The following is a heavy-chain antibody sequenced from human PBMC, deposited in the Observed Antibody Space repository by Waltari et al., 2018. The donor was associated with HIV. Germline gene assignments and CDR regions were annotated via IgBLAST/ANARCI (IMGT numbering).Heavy chain of an antibody. CDR1: GFPFTTYA. Sequence: QVQLVESGGGVVQPGGSLRLSCAASGFPFTTYAMPWVRPAPGKGLEWVAFVRYDGSNKYYADSVKGRFTISRDNSKNTLYLQMNSLRADDTAVYYCARDPSPPILYDILTGYYFDYWGQGTLVTVSS. J-gene: IGHJ4*02. CDR2: VRYDGSNK. D-gene: IGHD3-9*01. V-gene: IGHV3-30*02. CDR3: ARDPSPPILYDILTGYYFDY.